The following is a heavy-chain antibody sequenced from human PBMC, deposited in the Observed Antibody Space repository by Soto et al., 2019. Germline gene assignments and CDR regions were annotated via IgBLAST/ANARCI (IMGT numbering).Heavy chain of an antibody. J-gene: IGHJ5*02. CDR2: IYYSGTT. V-gene: IGHV4-39*07. Sequence: SETLSLTCTVSGGSVSSSSYYWGWIRQSPGKGLEWIGNIYYSGTTYYNPSLKSRVTISVDRSKNQFSLKLSSVTAADTAVYYCARVPDRWGQGTLVTVSS. CDR1: GGSVSSSSYY. D-gene: IGHD2-2*01. CDR3: ARVPDR.